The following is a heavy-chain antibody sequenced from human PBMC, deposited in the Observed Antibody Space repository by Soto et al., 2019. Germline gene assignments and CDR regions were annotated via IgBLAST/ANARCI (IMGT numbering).Heavy chain of an antibody. CDR2: IYYSGST. V-gene: IGHV4-39*01. Sequence: QLQLQESGPGLVKPSETLSLTCTVSGGSISSSSYYWGWIRQPPGKGLEWIGSIYYSGSTYYNPSLKSRVTISVDTSKNQFSLKLSSVTAADTAVYYCARQPRDYGDYEYYYGMDVWGQGTTVTVSS. CDR1: GGSISSSSYY. CDR3: ARQPRDYGDYEYYYGMDV. D-gene: IGHD4-17*01. J-gene: IGHJ6*02.